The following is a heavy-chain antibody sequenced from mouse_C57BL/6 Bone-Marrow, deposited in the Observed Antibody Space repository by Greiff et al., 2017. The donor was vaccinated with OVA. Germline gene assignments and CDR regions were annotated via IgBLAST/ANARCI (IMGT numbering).Heavy chain of an antibody. J-gene: IGHJ3*01. CDR2: IYPRSGNT. Sequence: VKLQESGAELARPGASVKLSCKASGYTFTSYGISWVKQRPGKGLEWIGEIYPRSGNTYYNEKFKCKATMTADKSSSTVYMELRSLTSEDSAVYFCARRAYWGQGTLVTVSA. CDR3: ARRAY. V-gene: IGHV1-81*01. CDR1: GYTFTSYG.